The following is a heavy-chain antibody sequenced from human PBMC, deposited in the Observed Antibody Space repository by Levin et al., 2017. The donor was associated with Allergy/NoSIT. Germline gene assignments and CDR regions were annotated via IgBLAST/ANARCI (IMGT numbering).Heavy chain of an antibody. CDR1: GGTFSSYA. D-gene: IGHD1-26*01. V-gene: IGHV1-69*13. CDR2: IIPIFGTA. Sequence: SVKVSCKASGGTFSSYAISWVRQAPGQGLEWMGGIIPIFGTANYAQKFQGRVTITADESTSTAYMELSSLRSEDTAVYYCARDFEGATQFLYGMDGWGQGTTVTVSS. CDR3: ARDFEGATQFLYGMDG. J-gene: IGHJ6*02.